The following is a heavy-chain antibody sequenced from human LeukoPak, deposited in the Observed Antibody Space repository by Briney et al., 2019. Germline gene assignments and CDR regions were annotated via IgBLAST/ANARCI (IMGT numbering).Heavy chain of an antibody. CDR2: ISYDGSNK. D-gene: IGHD2-2*01. V-gene: IGHV3-30*18. CDR1: GFTFSSYG. CDR3: AKGGHQLLYYYYGMDV. Sequence: GRSLRLSCAASGFTFSSYGMHWVRQAPGKGLEWVAVISYDGSNKYYADSVKGRFTISRDNSKNTLYLQMNSLRAEDTAVYYCAKGGHQLLYYYYGMDVWGQGTTVTVSS. J-gene: IGHJ6*02.